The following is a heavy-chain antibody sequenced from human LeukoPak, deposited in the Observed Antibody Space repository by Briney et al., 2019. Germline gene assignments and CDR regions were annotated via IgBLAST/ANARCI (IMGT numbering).Heavy chain of an antibody. CDR2: ISNDGSRE. CDR3: ARDRAWNYFDY. V-gene: IGHV3-30*03. CDR1: GFILSRHG. D-gene: IGHD3-3*01. J-gene: IGHJ4*02. Sequence: GGSLRLSCAASGFILSRHGMHWVRQAPGKGLEWVAIISNDGSREYYAHSVEGRFTISRDNSKNTLYLQMDSLRAEDTAVYYCARDRAWNYFDYWGQGTLVTVSS.